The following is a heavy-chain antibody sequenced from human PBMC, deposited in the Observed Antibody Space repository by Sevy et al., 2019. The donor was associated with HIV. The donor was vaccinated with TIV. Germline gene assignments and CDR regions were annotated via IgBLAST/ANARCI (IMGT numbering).Heavy chain of an antibody. CDR1: GFSLSTSGVG. Sequence: SGPTLVNPTQTLTLTCTFSGFSLSTSGVGVGWIRQPPGKALEWLALIYWDDNKRYSPSLRSWLTITKDTSKNQVVLTMTNMDPVDTATYYCAHSLYGDYIGGYFDYWGQGTLVTVSS. V-gene: IGHV2-5*02. J-gene: IGHJ4*02. D-gene: IGHD4-17*01. CDR2: IYWDDNK. CDR3: AHSLYGDYIGGYFDY.